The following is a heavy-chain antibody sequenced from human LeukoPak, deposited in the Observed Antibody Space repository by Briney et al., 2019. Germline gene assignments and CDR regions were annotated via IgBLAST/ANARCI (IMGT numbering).Heavy chain of an antibody. CDR1: GFPFSSHW. Sequence: GGSLRLSCVASGFPFSSHWMHWVRRAPGKGLVWVSRVNSDGRSTRCADSVQGRFTISRDNAKNTLYLQMNSLRAEDTAVYYCARDIEDGVSWGQGTLVTVSS. D-gene: IGHD5-24*01. CDR3: ARDIEDGVS. CDR2: VNSDGRST. J-gene: IGHJ5*02. V-gene: IGHV3-74*01.